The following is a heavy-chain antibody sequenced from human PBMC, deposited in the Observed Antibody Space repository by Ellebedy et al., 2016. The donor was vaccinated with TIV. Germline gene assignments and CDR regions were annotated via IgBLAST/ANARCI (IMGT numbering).Heavy chain of an antibody. Sequence: GESLKISCEVSGFTVSNNYMTWVRQAPGTGLEWVANINEGGSEKHYVDSVKGRFTISRDNDKNTLYLQMNSLRAEDTAVYYCAREQYPTGGFDYWGQGTLVTVSS. J-gene: IGHJ4*02. V-gene: IGHV3-7*01. CDR3: AREQYPTGGFDY. CDR1: GFTVSNNY. CDR2: INEGGSEK. D-gene: IGHD2-2*02.